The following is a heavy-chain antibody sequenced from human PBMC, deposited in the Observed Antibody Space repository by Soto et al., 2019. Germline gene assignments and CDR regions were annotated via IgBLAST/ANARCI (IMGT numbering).Heavy chain of an antibody. CDR1: GYTFTSYY. J-gene: IGHJ4*02. V-gene: IGHV1-46*01. CDR2: INPSGGST. CDR3: ARGQWSVVGVIPFDY. D-gene: IGHD3-22*01. Sequence: QVQLVQSGAEVKKPGASVKVSCKASGYTFTSYYMHWVRQAPGQGLEWMGIINPSGGSTSYAQKCQGRVTMTRDTSTSTVYMELSSLRSEDTAVYYCARGQWSVVGVIPFDYWGQGTLVTVSS.